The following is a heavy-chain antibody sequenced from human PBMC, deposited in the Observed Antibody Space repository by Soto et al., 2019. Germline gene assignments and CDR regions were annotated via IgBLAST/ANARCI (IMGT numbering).Heavy chain of an antibody. CDR3: AITYYDFWSGYYTPHYYYGMDV. D-gene: IGHD3-3*01. J-gene: IGHJ6*02. CDR2: IIPIFGTA. Sequence: QVQLVQSGAEVKKPGSSVKVSCKASGGTFSSYAISWVRQAPGQGLEWMGGIIPIFGTANYAQKFQGRVTSTADESTSTAYMELSSLRSEDTAVYYCAITYYDFWSGYYTPHYYYGMDVWGQGTTVTVSS. CDR1: GGTFSSYA. V-gene: IGHV1-69*01.